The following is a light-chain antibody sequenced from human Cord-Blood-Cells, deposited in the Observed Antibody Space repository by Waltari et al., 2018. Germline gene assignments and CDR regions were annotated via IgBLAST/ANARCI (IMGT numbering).Light chain of an antibody. CDR3: QQRSNWPPLT. Sequence: PGERATLPCRASQSVSSYLAWYQQKPGQAPRLLIYDASNRATGIPARFSGSGSGTDFTLTISSLEPEDFAVYYCQQRSNWPPLTFGGGTKVEIK. V-gene: IGKV3-11*01. CDR1: QSVSSY. J-gene: IGKJ4*01. CDR2: DAS.